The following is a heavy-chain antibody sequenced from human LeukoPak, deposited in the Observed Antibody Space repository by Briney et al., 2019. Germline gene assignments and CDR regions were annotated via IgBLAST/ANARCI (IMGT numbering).Heavy chain of an antibody. CDR2: ISGSGWVSIISGSGGST. CDR1: GFTFSSYA. CDR3: AKCSATCYANAFDI. Sequence: GGSLRLSCAASGFTFSSYAMSWVRQAPGKGLEWVSTISGSGWVSIISGSGGSTYYADSVKGRFTISRDNSKDTLYLQMNSLRAEDTAVYYCAKCSATCYANAFDIWGQGTMVTVSS. D-gene: IGHD2-2*01. J-gene: IGHJ3*02. V-gene: IGHV3-23*01.